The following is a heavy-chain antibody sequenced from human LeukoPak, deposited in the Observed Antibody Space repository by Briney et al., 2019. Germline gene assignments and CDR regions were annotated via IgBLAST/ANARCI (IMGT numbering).Heavy chain of an antibody. CDR2: IYSGGST. CDR3: ARDGTAMAFDY. CDR1: GFTVSSNY. Sequence: PGGSLRLSCAASGFTVSSNYMSWVRQAPGKGLEWVSVIYSGGSTYYADSVKGRFTISRDNSKNTLYLQMNSLRAEDTAVYYCARDGTAMAFDYWGQGTLVTVSS. J-gene: IGHJ4*02. D-gene: IGHD5-18*01. V-gene: IGHV3-53*01.